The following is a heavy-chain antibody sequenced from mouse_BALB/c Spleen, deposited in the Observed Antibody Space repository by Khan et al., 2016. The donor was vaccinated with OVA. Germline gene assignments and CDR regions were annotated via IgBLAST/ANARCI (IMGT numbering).Heavy chain of an antibody. J-gene: IGHJ3*01. Sequence: QVQLQQSGAELVRPGTSVKVSCKASGYAFNNYMIEWVKQRPGQGLEWIGMINPGSGGTNYNEKLKGKAIITADKSSNTAYMQLSSLTSDDSAVXCCARGGYGSLAYWGQGTLVTGSA. CDR2: INPGSGGT. CDR1: GYAFNNYM. CDR3: ARGGYGSLAY. D-gene: IGHD1-1*02. V-gene: IGHV1-54*01.